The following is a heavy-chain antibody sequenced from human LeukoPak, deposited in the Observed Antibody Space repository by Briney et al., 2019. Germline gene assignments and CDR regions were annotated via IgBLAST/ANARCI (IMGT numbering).Heavy chain of an antibody. J-gene: IGHJ5*02. CDR2: ISSSSSYI. D-gene: IGHD2-2*02. V-gene: IGHV3-21*01. CDR1: TFTFSSYS. CDR3: ARDPNCSSTSCYTVGNWFDP. Sequence: TGGSLRLSCAASTFTFSSYSINWVRQAPGKGLEWVSSISSSSSYIYYADSVKGRFTISRDNAKNSLYLQMNSLRAEDTAVYYCARDPNCSSTSCYTVGNWFDPWGQGTLVTVSS.